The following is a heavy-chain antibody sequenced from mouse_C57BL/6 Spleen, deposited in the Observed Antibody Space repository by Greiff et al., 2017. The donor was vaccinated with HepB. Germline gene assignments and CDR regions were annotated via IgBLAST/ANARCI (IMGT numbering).Heavy chain of an antibody. D-gene: IGHD2-3*01. CDR1: GYAFSSSW. CDR3: DREDDGYYDAMDY. Sequence: VQLQQSGPELVKPGASVKISCKASGYAFSSSWMNWVKQRPGKGLEWIGRIYPGDGDTNYNGKFKGKATLTADKSSSTAYMQLSSLTSEDSAIYFCDREDDGYYDAMDYWGQGTSVTVSS. V-gene: IGHV1-82*01. CDR2: IYPGDGDT. J-gene: IGHJ4*01.